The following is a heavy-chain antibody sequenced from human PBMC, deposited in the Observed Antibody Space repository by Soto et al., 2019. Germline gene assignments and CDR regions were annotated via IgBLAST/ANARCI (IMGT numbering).Heavy chain of an antibody. V-gene: IGHV3-23*01. J-gene: IGHJ4*02. CDR2: FSGSGGST. D-gene: IGHD6-19*01. Sequence: EVQLLESGGGLVQPGGSLRLSCAASGFTFSSYAMIWVRQAQGEGVEWVSAFSGSGGSTYYADSVKGRFTISRENSKNPLYLQMTSLRAEDTAVYYCAKDGAVAGYYFDYWGQGTLVTVSS. CDR3: AKDGAVAGYYFDY. CDR1: GFTFSSYA.